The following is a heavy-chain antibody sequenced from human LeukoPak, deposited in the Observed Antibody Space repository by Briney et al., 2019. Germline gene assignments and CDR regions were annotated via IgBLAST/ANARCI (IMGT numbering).Heavy chain of an antibody. D-gene: IGHD1-26*01. J-gene: IGHJ4*02. CDR2: ISSSSSYI. V-gene: IGHV3-21*06. Sequence: GSLRLSCTAPGFTFSSYTMNWVRQAPGKGLEWVSSISSSSSYILYADSVKGRFTISRDNAKNSLYLQMNSLRAEDTAVYHCARICRGSYCFDYWGQGTLVTVSS. CDR1: GFTFSSYT. CDR3: ARICRGSYCFDY.